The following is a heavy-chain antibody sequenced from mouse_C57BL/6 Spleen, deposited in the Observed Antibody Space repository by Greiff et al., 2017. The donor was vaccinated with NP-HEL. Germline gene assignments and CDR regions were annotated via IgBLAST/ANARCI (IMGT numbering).Heavy chain of an antibody. V-gene: IGHV1-81*01. Sequence: QVQLQQSGAELARPGASVKLSCKASGYTFTSYGIRWVKQRPGQGLEWIGEIYPRSGNTYYNEKFKGKATLTADKSSSTAYMELRSLITEDSAVYFCAREGYSNSYYFDYWGQGTTLTVSS. J-gene: IGHJ2*01. CDR2: IYPRSGNT. CDR1: GYTFTSYG. CDR3: AREGYSNSYYFDY. D-gene: IGHD2-5*01.